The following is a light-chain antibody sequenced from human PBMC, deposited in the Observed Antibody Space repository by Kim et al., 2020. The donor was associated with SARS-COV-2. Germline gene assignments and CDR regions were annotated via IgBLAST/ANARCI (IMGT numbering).Light chain of an antibody. CDR1: RHNNVDQCN. CDR3: MIWPTSDSGV. Sequence: ILPRHNNVDQCNIDWYQQNPGSPPRYLLYYYSDSNKGQGSGVPSRFSGSKDASANTGILLISGLQSEDEADYYCMIWPTSDSGVFGGGTQLTVL. CDR2: YYSDSNK. J-gene: IGLJ3*02. V-gene: IGLV5-37*01.